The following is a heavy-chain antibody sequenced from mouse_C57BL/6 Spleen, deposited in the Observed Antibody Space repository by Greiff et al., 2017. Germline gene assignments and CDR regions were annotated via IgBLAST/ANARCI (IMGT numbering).Heavy chain of an antibody. D-gene: IGHD4-1*01. Sequence: EVKLMESGGGLVKPGGSLKLSCAASGFTFSDYGMHWVRQAPEKGLEWVAYISSGSSTIYYADTVKGRFTISRDNAKNTLFLQMTSLRSEDTAMYYCARRDWDDYFDYWGQGTTLTVSS. CDR2: ISSGSSTI. V-gene: IGHV5-17*01. J-gene: IGHJ2*01. CDR3: ARRDWDDYFDY. CDR1: GFTFSDYG.